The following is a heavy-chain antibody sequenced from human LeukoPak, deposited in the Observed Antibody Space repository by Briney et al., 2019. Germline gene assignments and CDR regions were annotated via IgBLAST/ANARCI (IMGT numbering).Heavy chain of an antibody. V-gene: IGHV3-30-3*01. J-gene: IGHJ4*02. CDR1: GFTFSSSI. CDR2: ILYDGSNK. D-gene: IGHD1-26*01. CDR3: ATPSGGYRHVDY. Sequence: GGSLRLSCAASGFTFSSSIMHWVRQAPGRGLEWVAVILYDGSNKYYADSVKGRLTISRDNSKNTLYLQMNSLRAEDTAVYYCATPSGGYRHVDYWGQGALVTVSS.